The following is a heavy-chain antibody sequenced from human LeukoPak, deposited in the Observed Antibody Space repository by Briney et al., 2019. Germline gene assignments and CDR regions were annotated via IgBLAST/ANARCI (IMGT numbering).Heavy chain of an antibody. CDR2: ISRGGDRI. J-gene: IGHJ6*02. D-gene: IGHD1-26*01. CDR3: AKSVKGATYYGMDV. CDR1: GFTFSSYA. V-gene: IGHV3-23*01. Sequence: GGSLRLSCAASGFTFSSYAMSWVRQAPGKGLEWVSLISRGGDRINYADSVRGRFTISRDNSRNTVYLQMNSLRAEDTALYYCAKSVKGATYYGMDVWGQGTTVTVSS.